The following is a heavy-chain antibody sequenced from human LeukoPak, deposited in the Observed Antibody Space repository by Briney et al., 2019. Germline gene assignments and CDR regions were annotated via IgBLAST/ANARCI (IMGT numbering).Heavy chain of an antibody. CDR3: ARGEYSNYPKFVY. Sequence: ASVKVPCKASGYTFTGYYMHWVRQAPGQGLEWMGRINPNSGGTNYAQKFQGRVTMTRDTSISTAYMELSRLRSDDTAVYYCARGEYSNYPKFVYWGQGTLVTVSS. D-gene: IGHD4-11*01. V-gene: IGHV1-2*06. J-gene: IGHJ4*02. CDR1: GYTFTGYY. CDR2: INPNSGGT.